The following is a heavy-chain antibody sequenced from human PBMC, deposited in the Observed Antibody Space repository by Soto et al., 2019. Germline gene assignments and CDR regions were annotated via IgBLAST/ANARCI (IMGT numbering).Heavy chain of an antibody. CDR3: AKESTVGSPGDYFDS. CDR1: GFTFSSYD. V-gene: IGHV3-23*01. Sequence: GGSLRLSCAASGFTFSSYDMNWVRQAPGKGLEWVSAIGVYANTYYADSVKGRFTISRDDSRNTVHLQLNSLRVDDTAVYYCAKESTVGSPGDYFDSWGQGTLVTVSS. D-gene: IGHD1-26*01. CDR2: IGVYANT. J-gene: IGHJ4*02.